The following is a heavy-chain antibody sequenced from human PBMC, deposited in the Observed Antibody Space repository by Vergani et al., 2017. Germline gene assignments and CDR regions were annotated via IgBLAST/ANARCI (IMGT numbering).Heavy chain of an antibody. J-gene: IGHJ4*02. Sequence: QVQLVETGGGVVQPGGSLRLYCATSGFSFNTYGAHWVRQAPGKGLEWVSGISGSGVSAYYTDSVKGRFTISRDNSKNMLFLQMNNLRTEDTAIYYCAKDGRENSDYGYFDYWGQGTLVTVSS. CDR2: ISGSGVSA. CDR1: GFSFNTYG. CDR3: AKDGRENSDYGYFDY. V-gene: IGHV3-NL1*01. D-gene: IGHD4-17*01.